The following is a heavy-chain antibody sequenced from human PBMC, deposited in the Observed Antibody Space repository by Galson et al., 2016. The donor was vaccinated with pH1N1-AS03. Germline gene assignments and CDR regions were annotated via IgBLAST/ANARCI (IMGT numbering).Heavy chain of an antibody. D-gene: IGHD5-18*01. V-gene: IGHV3-74*03. J-gene: IGHJ4*02. CDR3: SRGAGGYSYG. CDR1: GFTLNNYW. CDR2: IKGDGSIT. Sequence: SLRLSCAVSGFTLNNYWIHWVRQAPGKGLVWVSRIKGDGSITTYADSVKGRFTISRDNASYTLYLQMNRLRAEDTAVYYCSRGAGGYSYGWGQGTLVTVSS.